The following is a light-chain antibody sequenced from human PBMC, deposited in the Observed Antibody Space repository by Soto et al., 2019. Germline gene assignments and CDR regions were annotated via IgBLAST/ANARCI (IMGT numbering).Light chain of an antibody. J-gene: IGKJ5*01. Sequence: DIQMTQSPSSLSASVGDRVTITCRASQSISTYLNWYQQKSGKVPKLLIYAASSLQSGVPSRFSGSGSGTDFTLTISSLQPEDFATYYCQQSYSTPTTFGQGTRLEIK. CDR3: QQSYSTPTT. V-gene: IGKV1-39*01. CDR1: QSISTY. CDR2: AAS.